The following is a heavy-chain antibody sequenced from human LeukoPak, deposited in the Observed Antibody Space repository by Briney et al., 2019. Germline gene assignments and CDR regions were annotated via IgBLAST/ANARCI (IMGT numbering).Heavy chain of an antibody. CDR3: ARQGWLQFIDY. D-gene: IGHD5-24*01. J-gene: IGHJ4*02. CDR2: IYYSGST. Sequence: SETLSLTCTVSGGSISSYYWSWIRQPPGKGPEWIGYIYYSGSTNYNPSLKSRVTISVDTSKNQFSLKLSSVTAADTAVYYCARQGWLQFIDYWGQGTLVTVSS. V-gene: IGHV4-59*08. CDR1: GGSISSYY.